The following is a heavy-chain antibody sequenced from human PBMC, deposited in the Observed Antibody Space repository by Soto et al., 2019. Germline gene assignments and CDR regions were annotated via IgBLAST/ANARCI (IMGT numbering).Heavy chain of an antibody. CDR2: IVASGGRT. CDR1: GFTFGNYA. V-gene: IGHV3-23*01. J-gene: IGHJ4*02. D-gene: IGHD2-21*02. CDR3: VKDLVVLSAIFDS. Sequence: GGSLRLSCAASGFTFGNYAMGWVRQAPGKGLEWVSGIVASGGRTFYADSAKGRFAISRDNSRSTLYLQMNSLRADDTAVYYCVKDLVVLSAIFDSWGRGTLVTVSS.